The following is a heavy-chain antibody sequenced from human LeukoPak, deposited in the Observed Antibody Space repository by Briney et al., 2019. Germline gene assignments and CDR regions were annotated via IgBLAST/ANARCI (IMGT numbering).Heavy chain of an antibody. J-gene: IGHJ4*02. D-gene: IGHD2-2*01. CDR1: GGSISSSSYY. CDR2: ISYSGST. Sequence: SETLSLTCTVSGGSISSSSYYWGWIRQPPGKGLEWIGSISYSGSTYQNPSLRSRVTTSVDTSKNQFSLKLSSVTAADTAVYYCARHPGDIVVVPAASFIDYWGQGTLVTVSS. CDR3: ARHPGDIVVVPAASFIDY. V-gene: IGHV4-39*01.